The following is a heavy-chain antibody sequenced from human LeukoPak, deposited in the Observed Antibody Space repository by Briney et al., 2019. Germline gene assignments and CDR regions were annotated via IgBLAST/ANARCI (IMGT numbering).Heavy chain of an antibody. CDR1: GFTFSSYA. CDR2: IIDDGSST. D-gene: IGHD6-13*01. CDR3: AKPHDSGWWMFDY. Sequence: GGSLRLSCAASGFTFSSYAMSWVRQARGKGLEWVSAIIDDGSSTYYADSVKGRFSISRDNSKNTVYLQMNSLRAEDTAIYYCAKPHDSGWWMFDYWGQGILVTVSS. V-gene: IGHV3-23*01. J-gene: IGHJ4*02.